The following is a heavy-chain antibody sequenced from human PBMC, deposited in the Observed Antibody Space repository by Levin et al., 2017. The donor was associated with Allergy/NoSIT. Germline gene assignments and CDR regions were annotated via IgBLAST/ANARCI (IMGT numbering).Heavy chain of an antibody. CDR3: ARGRYCSSTSCLLDY. CDR1: GYTFTSYY. D-gene: IGHD2-2*01. J-gene: IGHJ4*02. CDR2: INPSGGST. Sequence: GESLKISCKASGYTFTSYYMHWVRQAPGQGLEWMGIINPSGGSTSYAQKFQGRVTMTRDTSTSTVYMELSSLRSEDTAVYYCARGRYCSSTSCLLDYWGQGTLVTVSS. V-gene: IGHV1-46*03.